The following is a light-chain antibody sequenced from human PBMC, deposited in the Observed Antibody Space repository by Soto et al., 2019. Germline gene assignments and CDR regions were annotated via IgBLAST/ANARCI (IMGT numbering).Light chain of an antibody. Sequence: EILLTQSPATLSLSPGERATLSCRAGQSVSSYLAWYQQKPGQAPRLLIYDASNRATGIPARLSGSGSGTDFTLTISSLEPEDFAVYNCQQRSNWPQTWTFGQGTKVDIK. CDR1: QSVSSY. J-gene: IGKJ1*01. CDR2: DAS. V-gene: IGKV3-11*01. CDR3: QQRSNWPQTWT.